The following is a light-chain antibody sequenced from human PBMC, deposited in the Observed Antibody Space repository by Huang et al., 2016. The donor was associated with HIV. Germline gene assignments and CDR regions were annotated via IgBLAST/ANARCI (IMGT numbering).Light chain of an antibody. CDR2: GAS. J-gene: IGKJ1*01. CDR3: QQYGSSPQT. V-gene: IGKV3-20*01. Sequence: EIVLTQSPGTLSLSPGERATLSCRASQSVDSSYLAWYQQNPGQAPRLLIYGASNRATGIPDRFSGSGSVTDFTLTISRLEPEDFAVYYCQQYGSSPQTFGQGTKVEIK. CDR1: QSVDSSY.